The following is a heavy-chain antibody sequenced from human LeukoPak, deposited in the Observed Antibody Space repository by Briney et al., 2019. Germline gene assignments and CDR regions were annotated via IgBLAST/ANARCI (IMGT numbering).Heavy chain of an antibody. CDR3: ARTVGYSRFDY. CDR2: IIPIFGTA. V-gene: IGHV1-69*06. Sequence: GASVKVSCKTSGDTFTTYAIIWVRQAPGQGLEWMGGIIPIFGTANYAQKFQGRVTITADKSTSTAYMELSSLRSEDMAVYYCARTVGYSRFDYWGQGTLVTVSS. D-gene: IGHD6-13*01. J-gene: IGHJ4*02. CDR1: GDTFTTYA.